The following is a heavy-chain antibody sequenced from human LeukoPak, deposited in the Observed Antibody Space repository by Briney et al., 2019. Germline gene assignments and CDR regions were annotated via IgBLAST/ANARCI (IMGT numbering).Heavy chain of an antibody. D-gene: IGHD5-24*01. J-gene: IGHJ6*02. V-gene: IGHV1-69*13. Sequence: SVKVSCKASGGTFSSYAISWVRQAPGQGLEWMGGIIPIFGTANYAQKFQGRVTITADESTSTAYLELSSLTPEDTAAYYCARVVLGRRWLQTSYYYGMDVWGQGTTVTVSS. CDR2: IIPIFGTA. CDR3: ARVVLGRRWLQTSYYYGMDV. CDR1: GGTFSSYA.